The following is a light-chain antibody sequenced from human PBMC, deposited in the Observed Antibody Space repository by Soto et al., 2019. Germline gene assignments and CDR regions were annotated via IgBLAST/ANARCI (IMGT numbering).Light chain of an antibody. V-gene: IGKV3-20*01. CDR2: GAS. CDR1: QSVSSPY. CDR3: QQYGSSPFP. J-gene: IGKJ3*01. Sequence: EVVLTQSPVTLSLSPGERATLSCRASQSVSSPYLAWYQQKPGQPPRLLIYGASSRATDIPDRFIGSGSGTEFPLTIARLAPEDFAMYYCQQYGSSPFPFGPGTKVDI.